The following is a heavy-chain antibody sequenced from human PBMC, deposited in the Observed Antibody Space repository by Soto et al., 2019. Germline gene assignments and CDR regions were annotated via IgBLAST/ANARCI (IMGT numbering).Heavy chain of an antibody. V-gene: IGHV3-23*01. Sequence: QPGGSLRLSCAASDISFTTFAMTWVGKAPGKGLEWVAGIGASGDITCYADAVKGRLSISRDNTKYTLKLQLNSLRFENTAGYYCAKEDFTDRVDAYFDYWGPGTLVTVSS. CDR1: DISFTTFA. CDR2: IGASGDIT. J-gene: IGHJ4*02. CDR3: AKEDFTDRVDAYFDY. D-gene: IGHD3-9*01.